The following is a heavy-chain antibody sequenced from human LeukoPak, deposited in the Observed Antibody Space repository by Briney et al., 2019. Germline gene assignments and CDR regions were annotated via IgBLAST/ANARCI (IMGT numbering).Heavy chain of an antibody. Sequence: ASVKVSCKASGYTFTSYDINWVRQATGQGLEWMGWVNPNSGNTGYAQKFQGRVTMTRNTSISTAYMELSSLRSEDTAVYYCARGRELPTDFDYWGQGTLVTVSS. D-gene: IGHD5-24*01. CDR3: ARGRELPTDFDY. CDR2: VNPNSGNT. CDR1: GYTFTSYD. V-gene: IGHV1-8*01. J-gene: IGHJ4*02.